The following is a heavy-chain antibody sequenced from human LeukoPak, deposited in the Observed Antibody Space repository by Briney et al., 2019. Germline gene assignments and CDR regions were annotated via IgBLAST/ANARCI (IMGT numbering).Heavy chain of an antibody. CDR3: RAIVTTIKLDF. J-gene: IGHJ4*02. CDR1: GGSISSSSYS. D-gene: IGHD5-12*01. CDR2: VSHSGSI. V-gene: IGHV4-39*01. Sequence: SETLSLTCTVSGGSISSSSYSWGWIRQPPGKGLEWIGSVSHSGSINYDPSLKNRVTISVDTSKNQFSLKLSSVTAADTAVYYCRAIVTTIKLDFWGQGTLITVSS.